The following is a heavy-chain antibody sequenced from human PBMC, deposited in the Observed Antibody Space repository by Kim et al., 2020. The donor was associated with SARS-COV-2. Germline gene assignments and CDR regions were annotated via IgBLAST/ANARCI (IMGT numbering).Heavy chain of an antibody. Sequence: GGSLRLSCAASGFTFSSYWMHWVRQAPGKGLVWVSRINRDGSGTSYADSVKGRFTISRDNAQGTLYLQMNSLRAEDTAVYYCARDLDPNSNYYFYGMDVWGQGTTVTVSS. CDR3: ARDLDPNSNYYFYGMDV. J-gene: IGHJ6*02. CDR1: GFTFSSYW. V-gene: IGHV3-74*01. D-gene: IGHD3-3*01. CDR2: INRDGSGT.